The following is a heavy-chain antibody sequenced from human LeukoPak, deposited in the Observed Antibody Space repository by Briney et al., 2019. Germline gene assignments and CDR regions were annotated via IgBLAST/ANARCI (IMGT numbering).Heavy chain of an antibody. Sequence: PSETLSLTCSVSGDSITGYYWGWIRQPPGKGLEWIGNIYYTGNTYYNSSLKSRVTISVDTSKNQFSLKLSSVTAADTAVYYCARQTGFSGIRIRRDKARVDYWGQGTLVTVSS. J-gene: IGHJ4*02. D-gene: IGHD5-18*01. CDR2: IYYTGNT. V-gene: IGHV4-39*01. CDR3: ARQTGFSGIRIRRDKARVDY. CDR1: GDSITGYY.